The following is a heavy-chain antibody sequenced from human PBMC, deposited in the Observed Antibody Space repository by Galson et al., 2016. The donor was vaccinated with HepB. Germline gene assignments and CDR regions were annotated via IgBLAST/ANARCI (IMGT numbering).Heavy chain of an antibody. CDR3: SRGYGSATRY. Sequence: SLRLSCATSGFIFGDYAMSWFRQAPGKGLEWVGFIKSEAYGGTTGYAASVKGRFTISRDDSKSIAYLQMNSLKIEDTAVYYCSRGYGSATRYWGQGTLVTVSS. J-gene: IGHJ4*02. D-gene: IGHD3-10*01. V-gene: IGHV3-49*03. CDR1: GFIFGDYA. CDR2: IKSEAYGGTT.